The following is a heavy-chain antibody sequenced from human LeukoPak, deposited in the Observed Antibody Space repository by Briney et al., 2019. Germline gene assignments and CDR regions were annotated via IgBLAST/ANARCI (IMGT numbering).Heavy chain of an antibody. V-gene: IGHV3-7*01. D-gene: IGHD2-15*01. CDR3: VGQLLRAV. Sequence: AGGSLRLSCAASGFPFSGYYISWVRQAPGKGLEWVANINEDGSVQDYVDAVKGRFTISRDNAKNTLYLQMNSLRVDDTAVYYCVGQLLRAVWGKGTTVTVSS. CDR1: GFPFSGYY. CDR2: INEDGSVQ. J-gene: IGHJ6*04.